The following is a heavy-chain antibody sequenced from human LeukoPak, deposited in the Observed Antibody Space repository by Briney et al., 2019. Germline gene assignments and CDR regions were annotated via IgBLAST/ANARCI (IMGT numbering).Heavy chain of an antibody. Sequence: GGSLRLSCEAPGFPFSSYAMSGGPRVPGRGVEWVSFISGSGGATYYADSVKGRFTISRDNSKNTLYLQMNSLRAEDTAVYYCAKDGVDTITFDSWGQGALVTVSS. J-gene: IGHJ4*02. CDR3: AKDGVDTITFDS. CDR1: GFPFSSYA. CDR2: ISGSGGAT. D-gene: IGHD5-12*01. V-gene: IGHV3-23*01.